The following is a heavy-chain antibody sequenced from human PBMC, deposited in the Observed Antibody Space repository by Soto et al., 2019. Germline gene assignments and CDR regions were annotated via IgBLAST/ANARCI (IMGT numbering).Heavy chain of an antibody. CDR2: ISGSGGST. CDR3: AKVGVFGVFFLHYFDY. Sequence: GGSLRLSCAASGFTFSSYAMSWVRQAPGKGLEWVSAISGSGGSTYYADSVKGRFTISRDNSKNTLYLQMNSLRAEDTAVYYCAKVGVFGVFFLHYFDYWGQGTLVTVSS. J-gene: IGHJ4*02. CDR1: GFTFSSYA. V-gene: IGHV3-23*01. D-gene: IGHD3-3*01.